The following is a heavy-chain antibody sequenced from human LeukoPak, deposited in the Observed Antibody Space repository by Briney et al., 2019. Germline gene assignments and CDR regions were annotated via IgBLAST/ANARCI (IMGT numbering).Heavy chain of an antibody. Sequence: HAGRSLRLSCAASGFTFSSYAMSWVRQAPGQGLEWVSAISGNSVTIYYADSVKGRFTISRDNSKNTLYLQMYSLRAEDTAVYYCAKILSGTYSFDLWGQGTLVTVSS. J-gene: IGHJ4*02. CDR1: GFTFSSYA. D-gene: IGHD1-26*01. CDR2: ISGNSVTI. V-gene: IGHV3-23*01. CDR3: AKILSGTYSFDL.